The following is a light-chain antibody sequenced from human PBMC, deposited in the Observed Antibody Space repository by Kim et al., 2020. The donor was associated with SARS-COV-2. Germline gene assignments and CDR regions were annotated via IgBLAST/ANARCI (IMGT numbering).Light chain of an antibody. Sequence: KTVTTSCPRGRGGIASNNVQWYQQRPGSAPTTVIYEDNQRPSGVPDRFSGSIDSSSNSASLTISGLKTEDEADYYCQSYDSSNLWVFGGGTQLTVL. CDR2: EDN. CDR1: RGGIASNN. V-gene: IGLV6-57*03. J-gene: IGLJ3*02. CDR3: QSYDSSNLWV.